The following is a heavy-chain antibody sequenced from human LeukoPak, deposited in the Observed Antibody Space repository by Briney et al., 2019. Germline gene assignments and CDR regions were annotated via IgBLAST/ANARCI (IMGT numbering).Heavy chain of an antibody. CDR3: AKDRSIGTYYTFDH. Sequence: GGSLRLSCAASGFTFSDYAMTWVRQAPGKGLEWVASISGSGVMTYYADSVKGRFTVSGDKSNHILYLQMSSLTAADTAVYYCAKDRSIGTYYTFDHWGQGTLVTVSS. J-gene: IGHJ4*02. D-gene: IGHD1-26*01. CDR2: ISGSGVMT. V-gene: IGHV3-23*01. CDR1: GFTFSDYA.